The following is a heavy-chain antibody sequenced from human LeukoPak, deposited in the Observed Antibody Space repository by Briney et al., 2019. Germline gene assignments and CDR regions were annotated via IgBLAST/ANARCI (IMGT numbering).Heavy chain of an antibody. Sequence: GGSLRLSCSASGFTFSSYAMHWARQAPGKGLEYVSAISSNGGSTYYADSVKGRFTISRDNSKNTLYLQMSSLRAEDTAVYYCVKDRGYSYGEGGYWGQGTLVTVSS. CDR3: VKDRGYSYGEGGY. V-gene: IGHV3-64D*06. D-gene: IGHD5-18*01. CDR2: ISSNGGST. CDR1: GFTFSSYA. J-gene: IGHJ4*02.